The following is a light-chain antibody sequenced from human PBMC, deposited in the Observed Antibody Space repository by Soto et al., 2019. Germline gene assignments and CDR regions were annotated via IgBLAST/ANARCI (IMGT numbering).Light chain of an antibody. Sequence: EVVLTQSPNTLYLSPGERATLSCWASQSLRSRYLAWYQRKPGQAPRLLMFGASRRATGIPDRFNGSGSGTDFILTISRLETEDVAVYYCQQHGTSPYTFGHGTVLAIK. CDR1: QSLRSRY. CDR3: QQHGTSPYT. CDR2: GAS. V-gene: IGKV3-20*01. J-gene: IGKJ2*01.